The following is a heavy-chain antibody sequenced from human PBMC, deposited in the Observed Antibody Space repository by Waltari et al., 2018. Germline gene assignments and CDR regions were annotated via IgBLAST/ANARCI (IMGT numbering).Heavy chain of an antibody. D-gene: IGHD5-18*01. J-gene: IGHJ4*02. CDR1: GYSISSGYY. V-gene: IGHV4-38-2*02. CDR2: IYHSGST. CDR3: AREDTAMIFDY. Sequence: QVQLQESGPGLVKPSETLSLTCTVSGYSISSGYYWGWIRQPPGKGLEWIGSIYHSGSTDYNPTLKSRVTISVDTSKNQFSLKLSSVTAADTAVYYCAREDTAMIFDYWGQGTLVTVSS.